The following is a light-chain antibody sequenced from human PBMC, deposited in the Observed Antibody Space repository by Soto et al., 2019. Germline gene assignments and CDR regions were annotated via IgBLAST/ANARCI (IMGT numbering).Light chain of an antibody. V-gene: IGLV2-14*01. CDR1: SSDVGGYNY. Sequence: QSALTQPASVSGSPGQSITISCTGTSSDVGGYNYVSWYQQHPAKAPKLMIYEVSNRPTGVSHRFSGSKSGNTASLTISGLQAEDEADYYCFSYTTSSTLVFGGGTKLTVL. CDR2: EVS. CDR3: FSYTTSSTLV. J-gene: IGLJ3*02.